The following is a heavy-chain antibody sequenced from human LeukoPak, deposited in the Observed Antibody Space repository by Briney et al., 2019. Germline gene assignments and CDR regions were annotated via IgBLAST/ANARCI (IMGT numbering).Heavy chain of an antibody. V-gene: IGHV1-8*01. D-gene: IGHD1-26*01. CDR3: TRVPRESYSH. CDR2: INPNSGNT. J-gene: IGHJ4*02. CDR1: GYTFTSHD. Sequence: ASVKVSCKASGYTFTSHDINWVRQATGQGLEWVGYINPNSGNTGYAQKFQGRVTLTRDTPTNTAYMELTSLTSEDTAVYYCTRVPRESYSHWGQGTLVTVSS.